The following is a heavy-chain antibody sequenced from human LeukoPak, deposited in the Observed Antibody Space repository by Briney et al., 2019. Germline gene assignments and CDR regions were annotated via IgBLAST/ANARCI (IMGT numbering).Heavy chain of an antibody. CDR3: ARGYCSSTSCYNACYYYGMDV. Sequence: ASVKVSCKASGYTFTSYAMNWVRQAPGQGLEWMGWINTNTGNPTYAQGFTGRFVFSLDTSVSTAYLQISSLKAEDTAVYYCARGYCSSTSCYNACYYYGMDVWGQGTTVTVSS. CDR2: INTNTGNP. D-gene: IGHD2-2*02. J-gene: IGHJ6*02. V-gene: IGHV7-4-1*02. CDR1: GYTFTSYA.